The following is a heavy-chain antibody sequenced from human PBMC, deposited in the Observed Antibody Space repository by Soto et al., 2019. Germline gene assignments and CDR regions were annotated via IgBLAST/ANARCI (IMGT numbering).Heavy chain of an antibody. CDR3: ARDGAVPDAFDI. V-gene: IGHV4-4*02. CDR1: GGSISSSNW. D-gene: IGHD1-1*01. J-gene: IGHJ3*02. CDR2: IYHSGST. Sequence: QVQLQESGPGLVKPSGTLSLTCAVSGGSISSSNWWSWVRQPPGKGLEWIGAIYHSGSTNYNPSLKRRVTISVDKSKNQFSLKLSSVTAADTAVYYCARDGAVPDAFDIWGQGTMVTVSS.